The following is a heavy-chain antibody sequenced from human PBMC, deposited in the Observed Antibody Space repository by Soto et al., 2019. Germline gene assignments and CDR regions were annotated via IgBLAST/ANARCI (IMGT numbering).Heavy chain of an antibody. J-gene: IGHJ4*02. D-gene: IGHD3-3*01. CDR3: ARDSSPYYDFWSGFYTYFDY. CDR1: GFTFNNYW. V-gene: IGHV3-74*01. CDR2: ISADGTTT. Sequence: GGSLRLSCAASGFTFNNYWMHWVRQAPGKGLVWVSRISADGTTTNYADSVKGRFTISRDNAKKTLYLQMNSLRVDDTAVYYCARDSSPYYDFWSGFYTYFDYWGQGALVTVSS.